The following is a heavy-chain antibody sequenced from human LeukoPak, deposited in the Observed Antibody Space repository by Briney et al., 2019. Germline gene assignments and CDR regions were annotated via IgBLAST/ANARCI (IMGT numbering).Heavy chain of an antibody. Sequence: GGSLRLSSTASGFIFSNYWMTWVRQAPGKGLEWVAQINQDGSKEYYIDSVKARFSISRDNARNFLSLQMNSLRAEDTAVYYCVRDGGVSGYDLLDYWGQGTLVTVSS. CDR1: GFIFSNYW. V-gene: IGHV3-7*01. J-gene: IGHJ4*02. CDR2: INQDGSKE. D-gene: IGHD5-12*01. CDR3: VRDGGVSGYDLLDY.